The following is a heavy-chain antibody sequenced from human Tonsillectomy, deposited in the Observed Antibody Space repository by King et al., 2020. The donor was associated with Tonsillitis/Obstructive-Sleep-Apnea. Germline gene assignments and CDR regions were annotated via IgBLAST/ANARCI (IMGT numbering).Heavy chain of an antibody. CDR2: ISYDGSNK. CDR3: ARGEADFWSGY. D-gene: IGHD3-3*01. J-gene: IGHJ4*02. Sequence: VQLVESGGGVVQPGRSLRLSCAASGFTFSSYAMHWVRQAPGKGQEWVAVISYDGSNKYYADSVKGRFTISRDNSKNTLYLQMNSLRAEDTAVYYCARGEADFWSGYWGQGTLVTVSS. V-gene: IGHV3-30*04. CDR1: GFTFSSYA.